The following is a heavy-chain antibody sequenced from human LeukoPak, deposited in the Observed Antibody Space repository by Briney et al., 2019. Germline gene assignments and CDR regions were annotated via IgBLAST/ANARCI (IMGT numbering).Heavy chain of an antibody. CDR3: ARDGPTIFGVVDTISPYYYYYMDV. V-gene: IGHV4-30-2*01. D-gene: IGHD3-3*01. CDR1: GGSISSGGYY. CDR2: IYHSGST. J-gene: IGHJ6*03. Sequence: SETLSLTCTVSGGSISSGGYYWSWIRQPPGKGLEWIGYIYHSGSTYYNPSLKSRVTISVDRSKNQFSLKLSSVTAADTAVYYCARDGPTIFGVVDTISPYYYYYMDVWGKGTTVTVSS.